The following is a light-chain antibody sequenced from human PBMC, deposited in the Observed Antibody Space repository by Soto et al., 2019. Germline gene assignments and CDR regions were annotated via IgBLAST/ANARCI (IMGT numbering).Light chain of an antibody. Sequence: QSVLTQPPSVSGAPGQRVTISCTGSSSNIGAGYDVHWYQLLPGTAPKLLIYGNSNRPSGVPDRFSGSKSGTSASLAITGLQAEDEADYYCQSYDSSLSFYVFGTGTKLTVL. J-gene: IGLJ1*01. CDR1: SSNIGAGYD. V-gene: IGLV1-40*01. CDR3: QSYDSSLSFYV. CDR2: GNS.